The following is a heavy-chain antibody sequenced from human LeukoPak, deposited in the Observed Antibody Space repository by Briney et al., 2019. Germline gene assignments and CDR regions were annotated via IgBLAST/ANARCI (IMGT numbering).Heavy chain of an antibody. CDR1: GFTVSSNY. V-gene: IGHV3-21*01. J-gene: IGHJ4*02. CDR2: ISSSSSYI. CDR3: ARAPGYRGFLDY. D-gene: IGHD5-18*01. Sequence: GRPLRLSCAASGFTVSSNYMSWVRQAPGKGLEWVSFISSSSSYIYYVDSVKGRFTISRDNAKNSLYLQMNSLGAEDTAVYYCARAPGYRGFLDYWGQGNLVTVSS.